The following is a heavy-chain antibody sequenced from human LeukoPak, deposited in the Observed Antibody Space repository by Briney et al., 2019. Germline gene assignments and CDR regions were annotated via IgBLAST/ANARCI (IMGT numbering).Heavy chain of an antibody. Sequence: NPSQTLSLTCTVSVGSISSGDYYWSWIRQPPGKGLEWIGYIYYSGSTYYNPSLKSRVTISVDTSKNQCSLKLSSVTAADTAVYYCARILNYYDSSGYYYFFDYWGQGTLVTVSS. J-gene: IGHJ4*02. CDR3: ARILNYYDSSGYYYFFDY. CDR2: IYYSGST. V-gene: IGHV4-30-4*01. CDR1: VGSISSGDYY. D-gene: IGHD3-22*01.